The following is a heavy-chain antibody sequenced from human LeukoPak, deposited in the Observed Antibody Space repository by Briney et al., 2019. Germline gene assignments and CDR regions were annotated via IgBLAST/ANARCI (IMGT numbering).Heavy chain of an antibody. D-gene: IGHD3-9*01. Sequence: PGGSLRLSCAASGFTFGDYTMHWVRQRPGKGLQWVALINGDGGSTYYANSMKGRITISRDNSKNSLYLQMTGLRAEDTAVYYCAKDVSRILTGARNYFDSWGQGTLVTVSS. CDR1: GFTFGDYT. V-gene: IGHV3-43*01. CDR2: INGDGGST. CDR3: AKDVSRILTGARNYFDS. J-gene: IGHJ4*02.